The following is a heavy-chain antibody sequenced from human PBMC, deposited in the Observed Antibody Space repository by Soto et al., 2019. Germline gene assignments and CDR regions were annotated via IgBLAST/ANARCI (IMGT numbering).Heavy chain of an antibody. CDR1: GFTVSSNY. V-gene: IGHV3-53*01. J-gene: IGHJ6*02. CDR3: ARDLGYCSGGSCYDYYYYGMDV. Sequence: SLRLSCAASGFTVSSNYMSWVRQAPGKGLEWVSVIYSGGSTYYADSVKGRFTISRDNSKNTLYLQMNSLRAEDTAVYYCARDLGYCSGGSCYDYYYYGMDVWGQGTTVTVSS. D-gene: IGHD2-15*01. CDR2: IYSGGST.